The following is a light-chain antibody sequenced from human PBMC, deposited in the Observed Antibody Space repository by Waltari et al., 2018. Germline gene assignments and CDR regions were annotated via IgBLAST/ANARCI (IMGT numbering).Light chain of an antibody. J-gene: IGLJ2*01. CDR1: NSDVGGYNY. CDR2: DVN. V-gene: IGLV2-14*03. CDR3: SSYTNRDTHVI. Sequence: QSTLTQPASVSGSPGQSITISCTGTNSDVGGYNYVSWYQQLPGKAHKLMIYDVNKWPSVVSNRSSGSKSGNTASLSISGLQAEDEADYYFSSYTNRDTHVIFGGGTKLTVL.